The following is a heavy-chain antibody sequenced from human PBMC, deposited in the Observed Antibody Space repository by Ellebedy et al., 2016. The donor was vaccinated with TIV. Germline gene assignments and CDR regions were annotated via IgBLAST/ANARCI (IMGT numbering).Heavy chain of an antibody. CDR3: AREGTECSTSCYKGYYYYYMDV. Sequence: ASVKVSCXASGYTFTGYYMHWVRQAPGQGLEWMGWINPNSGGTNYAQKFQGRVTMTRDTSISTAYMELSRLRSDDTAVYYCAREGTECSTSCYKGYYYYYMDVWGKGTTVTVSS. J-gene: IGHJ6*03. CDR2: INPNSGGT. D-gene: IGHD2-2*02. V-gene: IGHV1-2*02. CDR1: GYTFTGYY.